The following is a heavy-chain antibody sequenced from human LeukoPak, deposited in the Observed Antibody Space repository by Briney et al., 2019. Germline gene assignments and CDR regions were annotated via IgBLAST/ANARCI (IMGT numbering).Heavy chain of an antibody. Sequence: ASVKVSCKASGYTFTDYYMHWVRQAPGQGLEWMGWINLNSGGTNYAQKFQGRATMTRDTSISTAYMELSRLRSDDTAVYYCARASYYYDSSGYPGYYFDYWGQGTLVTVSS. CDR3: ARASYYYDSSGYPGYYFDY. V-gene: IGHV1-2*02. CDR2: INLNSGGT. J-gene: IGHJ4*02. D-gene: IGHD3-22*01. CDR1: GYTFTDYY.